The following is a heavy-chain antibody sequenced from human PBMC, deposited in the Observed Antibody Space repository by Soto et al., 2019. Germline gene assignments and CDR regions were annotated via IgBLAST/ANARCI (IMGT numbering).Heavy chain of an antibody. J-gene: IGHJ6*02. CDR3: VKDGSSGWPYFDDMDV. CDR1: GFTFSSYG. D-gene: IGHD6-19*01. Sequence: QVQLVESGGGVVQPGRSLRHSCAASGFTFSSYGMHWVRQAPGKGLEWVAVILYDGSKKYYADSVKGRFTISRDNSKNTLYLQMSSLRAEDTALYYCVKDGSSGWPYFDDMDVWGQGNTVTASS. V-gene: IGHV3-30*18. CDR2: ILYDGSKK.